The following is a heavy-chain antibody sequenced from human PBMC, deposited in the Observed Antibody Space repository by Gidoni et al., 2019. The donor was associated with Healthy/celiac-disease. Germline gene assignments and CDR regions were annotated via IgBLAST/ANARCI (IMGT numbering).Heavy chain of an antibody. J-gene: IGHJ5*02. CDR2: ISSSSSYI. CDR1: GFTFSSYS. D-gene: IGHD1-26*01. V-gene: IGHV3-21*01. Sequence: EVQLVESGGGLVKPGGSLRLSCAASGFTFSSYSMNWVRQAPGKGLEWVSSISSSSSYIYYADSVKGRFTISRDNAKNSLYLQMNSLRAEDTAVYYCARGVRGSYYLGGPSEDWFDPWGQGTLVTVSS. CDR3: ARGVRGSYYLGGPSEDWFDP.